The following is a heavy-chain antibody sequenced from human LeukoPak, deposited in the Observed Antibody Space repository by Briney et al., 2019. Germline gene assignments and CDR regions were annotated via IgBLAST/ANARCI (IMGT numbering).Heavy chain of an antibody. V-gene: IGHV3-7*05. D-gene: IGHD4-17*01. CDR3: TKDPNGDYVGAFDP. J-gene: IGHJ5*02. CDR2: IKQDGSEK. CDR1: GFTLSSSW. Sequence: GGSLRLSCAASGFTLSSSWMTWVRQAPGRGLEWVADIKQDGSEKFYVPSVKGRFTISRDNAKNSLYLQMNSLRAEDTAAYYCTKDPNGDYVGAFDPWGQGTLVTVSS.